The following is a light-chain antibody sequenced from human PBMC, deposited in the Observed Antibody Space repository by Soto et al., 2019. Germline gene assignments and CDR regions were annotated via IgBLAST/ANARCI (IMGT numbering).Light chain of an antibody. V-gene: IGKV3-20*01. J-gene: IGKJ5*01. Sequence: IVLTQSPGTLSLSPGERATLSCRASQPITSRYLAWYQHQPGQAPRLLIYRTFARAPGIPDRFSGGGSGTDFTLTISRLEREDLAVYYCQQYDTSPPTFGQGTRLEIK. CDR3: QQYDTSPPT. CDR1: QPITSRY. CDR2: RTF.